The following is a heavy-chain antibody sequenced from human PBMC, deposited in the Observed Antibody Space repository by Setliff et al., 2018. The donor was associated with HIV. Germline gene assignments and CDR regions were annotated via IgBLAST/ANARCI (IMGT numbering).Heavy chain of an antibody. J-gene: IGHJ6*03. CDR1: GGSISNYY. V-gene: IGHV4-59*08. CDR3: ARQHYYDSSGRNLMDV. D-gene: IGHD3-22*01. CDR2: IYYSGST. Sequence: SETLSLTCTVSGGSISNYYWSWIRQPPGKGLEWIGYIYYSGSTTYNPSLESRVTISIDTSKNQFSLKPSSVTAADTAVYYCARQHYYDSSGRNLMDVWGKGTTVTVSS.